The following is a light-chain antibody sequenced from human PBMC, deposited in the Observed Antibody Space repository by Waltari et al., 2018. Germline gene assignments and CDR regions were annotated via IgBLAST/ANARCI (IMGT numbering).Light chain of an antibody. J-gene: IGLJ3*02. CDR1: IRDIGPFHL. CDR2: AVS. V-gene: IGLV2-23*02. CDR3: CSYAGSRTWV. Sequence: QSALTQPASVSGSPGQSLSISCIGTIRDIGPFHLLSWYFQYPGTAPKLLIYAVSHRPSGVSNRFSGSKSGNTASLTISGLQAEDEAIYYCCSYAGSRTWVFGGGAKLTVL.